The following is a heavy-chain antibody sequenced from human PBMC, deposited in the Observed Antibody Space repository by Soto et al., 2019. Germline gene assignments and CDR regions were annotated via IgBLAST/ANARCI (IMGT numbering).Heavy chain of an antibody. CDR3: VSEQATFGKAVFDS. J-gene: IGHJ4*02. Sequence: EVQLVESGGGLVQPGGSLRLSCVVSGFTLNSRWMHWVRQTPGKGLVWLSRIQPDGSTTNYADSVKGRFTISRDNAKNTRYRNMNSLRPEDTAMYYCVSEQATFGKAVFDSWGQGNLVTVSS. D-gene: IGHD3-10*01. CDR1: GFTLNSRW. V-gene: IGHV3-74*01. CDR2: IQPDGSTT.